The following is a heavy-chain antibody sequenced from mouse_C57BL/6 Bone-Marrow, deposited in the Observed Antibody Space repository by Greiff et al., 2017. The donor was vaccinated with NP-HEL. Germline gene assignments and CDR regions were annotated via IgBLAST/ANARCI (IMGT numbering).Heavy chain of an antibody. CDR3: TGSTIIDY. D-gene: IGHD2-1*01. Sequence: EVKVVESGTVLARPGASVKMSCKTSGYTFTSYWMHWVKQRPGQGLEWIGAIYPGNSDTSYNQKFKGKAKLTAGTSASTAYMELSSLTNEDSAVYYCTGSTIIDYWGQGTTLTVSS. CDR1: GYTFTSYW. CDR2: IYPGNSDT. V-gene: IGHV1-5*01. J-gene: IGHJ2*01.